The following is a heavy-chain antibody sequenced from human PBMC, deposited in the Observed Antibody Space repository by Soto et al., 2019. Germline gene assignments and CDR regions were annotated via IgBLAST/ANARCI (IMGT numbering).Heavy chain of an antibody. Sequence: PSETLSLTCTVSGGSISSGDYYWSWIRQPPGKGLEWTGYIYYSGSTYYNPSLKSRVTISVDTSKNQFSLKLSSVTAADTAVYYCARGQYDILTGYYWFDPWGQGTLVTVSS. V-gene: IGHV4-30-4*01. CDR2: IYYSGST. J-gene: IGHJ5*02. D-gene: IGHD3-9*01. CDR1: GGSISSGDYY. CDR3: ARGQYDILTGYYWFDP.